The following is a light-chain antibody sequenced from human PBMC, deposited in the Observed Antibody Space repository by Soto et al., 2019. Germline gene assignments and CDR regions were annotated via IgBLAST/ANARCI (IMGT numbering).Light chain of an antibody. Sequence: EVVLTQSPGTLSLSPGERASLSCRASQSVSSSTVAWYQQKPGQAPRIIIFGASGRATGIPDRFSGSGSGTDFTLTISRLEPEDFAVYYCQQYGSFSWTFGQGTKVDIK. CDR2: GAS. J-gene: IGKJ1*01. CDR3: QQYGSFSWT. V-gene: IGKV3-20*01. CDR1: QSVSSST.